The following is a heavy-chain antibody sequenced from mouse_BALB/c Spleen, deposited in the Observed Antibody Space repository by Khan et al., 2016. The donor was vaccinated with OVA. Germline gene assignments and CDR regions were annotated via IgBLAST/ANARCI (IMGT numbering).Heavy chain of an antibody. CDR3: KRGYYYGSSHFDY. J-gene: IGHJ2*01. CDR2: IPPGNGDI. D-gene: IGHD1-1*01. CDR1: GYTFTDHA. V-gene: IGHV1S53*02. Sequence: QVQLKESDAELVKPGASVKISCKASGYTFTDHAIHWVKQKPEQGLEWIGYIPPGNGDIEFNEKFKGKATLTTDKSSSTAYMQLNSLTSDDSAVYFCKRGYYYGSSHFDYWGQGTTLTVSS.